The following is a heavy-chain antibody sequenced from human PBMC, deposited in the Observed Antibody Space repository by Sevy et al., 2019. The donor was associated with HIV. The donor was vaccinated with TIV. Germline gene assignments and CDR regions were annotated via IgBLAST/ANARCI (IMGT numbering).Heavy chain of an antibody. CDR2: VTRSNT. Sequence: GGSLRLSCTASGFTFSNYVMAWVRQAAGTGLQWISSVTRSNTYYIDSVRGRFTISRDNSKNTLYLQMNSLSADDTAIYYCARELNLGQIVTIEYCGRGSLVTVSS. CDR1: GFTFSNYV. D-gene: IGHD3-16*02. J-gene: IGHJ4*02. V-gene: IGHV3-23*01. CDR3: ARELNLGQIVTIEY.